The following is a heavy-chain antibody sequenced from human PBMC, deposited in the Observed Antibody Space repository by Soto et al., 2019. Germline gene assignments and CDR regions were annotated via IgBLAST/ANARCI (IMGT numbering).Heavy chain of an antibody. CDR2: ISPGGDST. Sequence: ASVKVSCKASGFTFSNYYMHWVRQAPEQGLEWMGIISPGGDSTTYAQRFQGRLTMTRDTSTSTVYMDLSSLTSEGTAVYYCARAHSEQYFDFWGQGTLVTVSS. V-gene: IGHV1-46*01. D-gene: IGHD6-13*01. CDR1: GFTFSNYY. J-gene: IGHJ4*02. CDR3: ARAHSEQYFDF.